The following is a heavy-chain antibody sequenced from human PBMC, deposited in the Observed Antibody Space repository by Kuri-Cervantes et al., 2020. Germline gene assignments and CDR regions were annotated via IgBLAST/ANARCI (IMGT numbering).Heavy chain of an antibody. Sequence: SETLSLTCTVSGGSISSYYWGWTRQPPGKGLEWIGSIYHSGSTYYNPSLKSRVTISVDTSKNQFSLKLSSVTAADTAVYYCATRAYPDYYMDVWGKGTTVTVSS. V-gene: IGHV4-39*07. CDR3: ATRAYPDYYMDV. CDR2: IYHSGST. CDR1: GGSISSYY. J-gene: IGHJ6*03. D-gene: IGHD1-1*01.